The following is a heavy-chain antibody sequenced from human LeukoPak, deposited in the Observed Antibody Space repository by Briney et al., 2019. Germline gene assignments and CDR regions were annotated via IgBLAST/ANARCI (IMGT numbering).Heavy chain of an antibody. Sequence: GGSLRLSCAASGFTFSSYSMNWVSQAPGKGLEWVSSISSSSSYIYYADSVKGRFTISRDNAKNSLYLQMNSLRAEDTAVYYCARAVVVVPAAMDDAFDIWGQGTMVTVSS. V-gene: IGHV3-21*01. D-gene: IGHD2-2*01. CDR3: ARAVVVVPAAMDDAFDI. J-gene: IGHJ3*02. CDR2: ISSSSSYI. CDR1: GFTFSSYS.